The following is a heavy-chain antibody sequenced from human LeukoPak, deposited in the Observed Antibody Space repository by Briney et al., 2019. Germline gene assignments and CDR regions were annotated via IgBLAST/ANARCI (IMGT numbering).Heavy chain of an antibody. Sequence: GGSLRLSCAVSGFTSSDFDMSWVRQAPGKGLEWVSGISGSGGTTYYADSVKGPFTISRDNSKNTLYLQMNSLRAEDTAVYYCAKSPIPGIAVTGRYFDYWGQGTLVTVSS. D-gene: IGHD6-19*01. CDR2: ISGSGGTT. V-gene: IGHV3-23*01. CDR3: AKSPIPGIAVTGRYFDY. CDR1: GFTSSDFD. J-gene: IGHJ4*02.